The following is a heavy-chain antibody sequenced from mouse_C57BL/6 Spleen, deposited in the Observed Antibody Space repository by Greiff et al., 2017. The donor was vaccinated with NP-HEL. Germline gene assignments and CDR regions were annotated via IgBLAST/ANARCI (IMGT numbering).Heavy chain of an antibody. CDR2: IRNKANGYTT. CDR1: GFTFTDYY. Sequence: EVQLVESGGGLVQPGGSLSLSCAASGFTFTDYYMSWVRQPPGKALEWLGFIRNKANGYTTEYSASVKGRFTISRDNSQSILYLQMNALRAEDSATYYCARYSKLGRYYAMDYWGQGTSVTVSS. D-gene: IGHD4-1*01. J-gene: IGHJ4*01. CDR3: ARYSKLGRYYAMDY. V-gene: IGHV7-3*01.